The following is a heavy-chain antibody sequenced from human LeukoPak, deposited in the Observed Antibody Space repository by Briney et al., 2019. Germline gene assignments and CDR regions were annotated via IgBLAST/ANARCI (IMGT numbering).Heavy chain of an antibody. D-gene: IGHD6-6*01. CDR1: GFTFSSYG. CDR2: IRYDGSNK. J-gene: IGHJ4*02. Sequence: GGSLRLSCAASGFTFSSYGMHWVRQAPGKGLEWVAFIRYDGSNKYYADSVKGRFTISRDNAKNSLYLQMNSLRAEDTAVYYCARDGVAARPPYYFDYWGQGTLVTVSS. V-gene: IGHV3-30*02. CDR3: ARDGVAARPPYYFDY.